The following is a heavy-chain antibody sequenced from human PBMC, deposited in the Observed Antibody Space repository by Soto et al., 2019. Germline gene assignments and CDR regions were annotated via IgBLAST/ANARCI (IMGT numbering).Heavy chain of an antibody. CDR3: ARDFRTIFGVENYYNMAF. CDR1: GGSISSYY. V-gene: IGHV4-59*01. Sequence: SETLSLTCTVSGGSISSYYWSWIRQPPGKGLEWIGYIYYSGSTNYNPSLKSRVTISVDTSKNQFSLKLSSVTAADTAVYYCARDFRTIFGVENYYNMAFWGKGTTVTVSS. J-gene: IGHJ6*03. CDR2: IYYSGST. D-gene: IGHD3-3*01.